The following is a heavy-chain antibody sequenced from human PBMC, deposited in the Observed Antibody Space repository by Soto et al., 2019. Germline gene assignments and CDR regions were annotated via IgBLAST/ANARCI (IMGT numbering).Heavy chain of an antibody. D-gene: IGHD3-22*01. J-gene: IGHJ4*02. CDR1: EFTFRSYW. Sequence: PGGSLRLSCAASEFTFRSYWMHSVRQTPGKGLEWVSAITGDGSSTTYADSVTGRFTISRDNSKKTHYLQMTSLRAEDTAMYYCATMNGYFEYWGQGTPVTVSS. CDR2: ITGDGSST. V-gene: IGHV3-74*01. CDR3: ATMNGYFEY.